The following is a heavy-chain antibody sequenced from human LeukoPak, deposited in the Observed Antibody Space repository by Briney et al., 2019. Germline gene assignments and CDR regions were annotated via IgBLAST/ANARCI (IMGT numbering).Heavy chain of an antibody. D-gene: IGHD6-13*01. CDR1: GGSFSGYY. Sequence: SSETPSLTCAVYGGSFSGYYWSWIRQPPGKGLEWIGEINHSGSTNYNPSLKSRVTISVDTSKNQFSLKLNSVTAADTAVYYCATRPNIVATGTNTGNWFDPWGQGTPVTVSS. CDR2: INHSGST. V-gene: IGHV4-34*01. J-gene: IGHJ5*02. CDR3: ATRPNIVATGTNTGNWFDP.